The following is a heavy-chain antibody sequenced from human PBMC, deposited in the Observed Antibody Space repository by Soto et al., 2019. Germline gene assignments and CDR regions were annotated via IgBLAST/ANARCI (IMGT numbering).Heavy chain of an antibody. Sequence: PSETLSLTCTVSGGSISSYYWSWIRQPPGKGLELIGYIYYSGSTNYNPSLKSRVTIPVDTSKNQFSLKLSSVAAADTAVYYCAREGYYYMDVWGKGTTVTVS. CDR2: IYYSGST. CDR1: GGSISSYY. J-gene: IGHJ6*03. CDR3: AREGYYYMDV. V-gene: IGHV4-59*01.